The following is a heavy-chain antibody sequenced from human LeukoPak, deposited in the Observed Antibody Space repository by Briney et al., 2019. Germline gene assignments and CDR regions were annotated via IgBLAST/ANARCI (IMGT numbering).Heavy chain of an antibody. CDR2: IYSGDTT. Sequence: GGSLRLSCAPSGITVSSNYMNWVRQAPGKGLEWVSVIYSGDTTYYADSVKGRFTISRDNSKNTLYLQMNSLRAEDTAVYYCARGGYRFQYWGQGTLVTVSS. V-gene: IGHV3-66*01. CDR3: ARGGYRFQY. D-gene: IGHD5-18*01. CDR1: GITVSSNY. J-gene: IGHJ1*01.